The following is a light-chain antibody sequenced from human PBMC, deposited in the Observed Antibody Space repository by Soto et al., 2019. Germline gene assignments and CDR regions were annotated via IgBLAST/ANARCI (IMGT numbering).Light chain of an antibody. CDR1: QSVTSSY. CDR3: QHYSSSPPEFT. CDR2: GAS. J-gene: IGKJ3*01. Sequence: EIVLTQSPGTLSLSPGERATLSCRASQSVTSSYLAWYQQRPGQAPRLLIFGASYRATGIPDRFSGSGSGTDFTLTISRLEPEDFAAYYCQHYSSSPPEFTFGPGTKVDSK. V-gene: IGKV3-20*01.